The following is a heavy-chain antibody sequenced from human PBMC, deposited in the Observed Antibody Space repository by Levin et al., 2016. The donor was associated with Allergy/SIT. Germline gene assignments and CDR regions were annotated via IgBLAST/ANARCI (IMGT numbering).Heavy chain of an antibody. CDR1: GFTFSSYG. CDR2: IWYDGSNK. J-gene: IGHJ6*03. CDR3: AREGCSSTSRHQDCYYYYYMDV. V-gene: IGHV3-33*01. Sequence: GESLKISCAASGFTFSSYGMHWVRQAPGKGLEWVVVIWYDGSNKYYADSVKGRFTISRDNSKNTLYLQMNSLRAEDTAVYYCAREGCSSTSRHQDCYYYYYMDVWGKGTTVTVSS. D-gene: IGHD2-2*01.